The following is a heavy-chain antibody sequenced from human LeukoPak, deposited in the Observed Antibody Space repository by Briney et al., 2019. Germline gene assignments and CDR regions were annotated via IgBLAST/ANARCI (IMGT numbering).Heavy chain of an antibody. CDR2: ISGSGDST. J-gene: IGHJ4*02. Sequence: GGSLRLSCAASGFTFSSYAMSWVRQAPGKGLDWVSAISGSGDSTYYADSVKGRFTISRDNSKNTLYLQMNSLRDEDTAVYYCAKSSSSPRLFDYWGQGTLVTVSS. D-gene: IGHD6-6*01. V-gene: IGHV3-23*01. CDR1: GFTFSSYA. CDR3: AKSSSSPRLFDY.